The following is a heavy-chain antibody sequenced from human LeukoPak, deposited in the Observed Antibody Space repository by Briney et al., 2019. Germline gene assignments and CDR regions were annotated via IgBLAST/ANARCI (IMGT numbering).Heavy chain of an antibody. CDR3: ARDRGYDSLTGYYYGHWFDP. Sequence: ASVKVSCKASGYTFTSYGISWVRQAPGQGLEWMGWISAYNGNTNYAQKLQGRVTMTTDTSTSTAYMELRSLRSDDTAVYYCARDRGYDSLTGYYYGHWFDPWGQGTLVTVSS. V-gene: IGHV1-18*04. D-gene: IGHD3-9*01. CDR2: ISAYNGNT. J-gene: IGHJ5*02. CDR1: GYTFTSYG.